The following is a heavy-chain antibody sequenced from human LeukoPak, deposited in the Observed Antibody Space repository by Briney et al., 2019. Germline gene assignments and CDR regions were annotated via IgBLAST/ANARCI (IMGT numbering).Heavy chain of an antibody. V-gene: IGHV1-24*01. CDR2: FDPEDGET. CDR1: GYTLTELS. CDR3: ATAPIVAATSPWFDP. Sequence: GASVKVSCKVSGYTLTELSMHWVRLAPGKGLEWVGGFDPEDGETIYAQKFQGRVTMTEDTSTDTAYMELSSLRSEDTAVYYCATAPIVAATSPWFDPWGQGTLVTVSS. J-gene: IGHJ5*02. D-gene: IGHD2-15*01.